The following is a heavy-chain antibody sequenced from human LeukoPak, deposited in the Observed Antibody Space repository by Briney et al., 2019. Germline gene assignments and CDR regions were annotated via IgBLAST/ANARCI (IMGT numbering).Heavy chain of an antibody. D-gene: IGHD6-19*01. CDR1: GYTFNSYW. V-gene: IGHV5-51*01. Sequence: GESLKTSCRGSGYTFNSYWIAWVRQMPGKGLEWMGIIYPGDSTTRYSPSFQGQVTMSADESINTAYLQWSGLKASDTAIYYCARHARGSGVSNWLDPWGQGTLVTVSS. J-gene: IGHJ5*02. CDR2: IYPGDSTT. CDR3: ARHARGSGVSNWLDP.